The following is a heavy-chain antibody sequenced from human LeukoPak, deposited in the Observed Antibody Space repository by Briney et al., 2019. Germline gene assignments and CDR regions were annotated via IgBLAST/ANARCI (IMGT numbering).Heavy chain of an antibody. Sequence: SETLSLTCTVSGYSISSGYYWGWIRQPPGKGLEWIGSIDHSGSTYYNPSLKSRVTISVDTSKNQFSLKLSSVTAADTAVYYCARMNSGYDFSAYYFDYWGQGTLVTVSS. CDR1: GYSISSGYY. D-gene: IGHD5-12*01. J-gene: IGHJ4*02. CDR3: ARMNSGYDFSAYYFDY. V-gene: IGHV4-38-2*02. CDR2: IDHSGST.